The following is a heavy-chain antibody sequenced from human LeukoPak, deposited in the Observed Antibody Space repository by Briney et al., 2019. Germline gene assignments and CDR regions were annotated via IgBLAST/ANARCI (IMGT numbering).Heavy chain of an antibody. V-gene: IGHV3-30*04. J-gene: IGHJ4*02. Sequence: GRSLRLSCAASGFTFSDYTMQWVRQAPGKGLEWVALLPPDGSYQYYADSLKGRFTISRDNFKNALYLQMNSLSLEDTAVYYCARGLHDRSWYGAHWGQGTLLSVSS. D-gene: IGHD6-13*01. CDR3: ARGLHDRSWYGAH. CDR1: GFTFSDYT. CDR2: LPPDGSYQ.